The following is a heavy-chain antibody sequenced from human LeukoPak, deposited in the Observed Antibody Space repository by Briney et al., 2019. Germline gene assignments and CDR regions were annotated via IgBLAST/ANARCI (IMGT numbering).Heavy chain of an antibody. CDR1: GGSISSGDYY. J-gene: IGHJ4*02. CDR3: ARDSSGYQGFDY. V-gene: IGHV4-30-4*01. CDR2: IYYSGST. D-gene: IGHD3-22*01. Sequence: SQTLSLTCTVSGGSISSGDYYWSWIRQPPGKGLEWIEYIYYSGSTYYNPSLKSRVTISVDTSKNQFSLKLSSVTAADTAVYYCARDSSGYQGFDYWGQGTLVTVSS.